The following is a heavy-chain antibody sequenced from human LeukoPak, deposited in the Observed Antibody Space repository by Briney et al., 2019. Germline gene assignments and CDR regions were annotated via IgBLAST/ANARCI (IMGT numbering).Heavy chain of an antibody. J-gene: IGHJ4*02. V-gene: IGHV1-69*05. Sequence: SVKVSCKASGGTFSSYAISWVRQAPGQGLEWMGRIIPIFGTANYAQKFQGRVTITTDESTCTAYMELSSLRSEDTAVYYCARDPLSDPPGDYWGQGTLVTVSS. CDR1: GGTFSSYA. CDR3: ARDPLSDPPGDY. CDR2: IIPIFGTA.